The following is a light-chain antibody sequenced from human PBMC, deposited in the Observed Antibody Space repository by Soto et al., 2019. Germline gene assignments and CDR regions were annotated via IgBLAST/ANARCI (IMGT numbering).Light chain of an antibody. V-gene: IGKV3-11*01. Sequence: EVVLTQSPVTLSLSPGERATLSCRASQSVSRYLAWYQQKPGQAPRLLIYDASNRATGIPDRFSGSGSGTDFTLTISSLEPEDFAVYYCQQRSIWPPLTFGGGTKVDIK. CDR2: DAS. CDR1: QSVSRY. J-gene: IGKJ4*01. CDR3: QQRSIWPPLT.